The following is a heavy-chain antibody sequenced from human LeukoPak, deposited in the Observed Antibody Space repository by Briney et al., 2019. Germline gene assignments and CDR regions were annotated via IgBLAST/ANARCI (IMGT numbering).Heavy chain of an antibody. J-gene: IGHJ4*02. CDR3: TANFDF. D-gene: IGHD2-21*02. V-gene: IGHV3-33*01. CDR2: MWYDGSSK. Sequence: PGGSLRLSCVASGFTFSRYAMHWVRQAPGKGLEWVAVMWYDGSSKYYADSVKGRFAVSRDTSKNTLYLQMNSLRAEDTAMYYCTANFDFWGQGTLVTVSS. CDR1: GFTFSRYA.